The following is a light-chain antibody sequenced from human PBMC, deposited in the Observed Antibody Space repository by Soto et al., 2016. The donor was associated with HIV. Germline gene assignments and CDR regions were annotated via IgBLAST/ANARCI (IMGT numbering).Light chain of an antibody. V-gene: IGKV1-39*01. Sequence: DIQMTQSPSTLSASVGDRVTITCRASQSINSWLAWYQQKAGKAPKLLIYDASSLQSGVPSRFSGRGSGTDFTLTISDLQHEDLATYYCQQSSRTPRTFGPRDQGGNQT. J-gene: IGKJ1*01. CDR1: QSINSW. CDR3: QQSSRTPRT. CDR2: DAS.